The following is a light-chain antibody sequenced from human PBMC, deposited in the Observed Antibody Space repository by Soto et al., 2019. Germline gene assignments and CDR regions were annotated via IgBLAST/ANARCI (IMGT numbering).Light chain of an antibody. J-gene: IGKJ1*01. CDR3: QQYGSSQWT. CDR1: QSVSSSY. CDR2: GAS. V-gene: IGKV3-20*01. Sequence: IVVTQSPATLSLSPWERATLSCRASQSVSSSYLAWYQQKPGQAPRLLIYGASSRATGIPDRFSGSGSGTDFTLTISSLEPEDFAAYYCQQYGSSQWTFGQGTKVDIK.